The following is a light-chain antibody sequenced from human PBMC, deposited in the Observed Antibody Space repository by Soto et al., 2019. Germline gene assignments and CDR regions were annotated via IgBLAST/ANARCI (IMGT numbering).Light chain of an antibody. CDR2: AAS. J-gene: IGKJ2*01. CDR1: QGISSY. CDR3: QQYYSYPPYT. Sequence: AIRMTQSPSSFSASTGDSVTITCRASQGISSYLAWYQQKPGKAPKLLIYAASTLQSGVPSRFSGSGSGTDFTLTISCLQSEDFANYYCQQYYSYPPYTFGQGTKLEIK. V-gene: IGKV1-8*01.